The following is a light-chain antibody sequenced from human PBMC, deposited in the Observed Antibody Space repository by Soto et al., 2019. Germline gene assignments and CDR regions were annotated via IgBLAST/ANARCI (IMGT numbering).Light chain of an antibody. CDR2: EVN. V-gene: IGLV2-14*01. J-gene: IGLJ1*01. CDR3: SSYTTTNTYV. CDR1: SSDVGGYNS. Sequence: QSALTQPASVSGSPGRSITISCTGTSSDVGGYNSVSWYQQEPGKAPKLLIYEVNNRFSGVSNRFSGSKSGNTASLTISGLLTEDEADYYCSSYTTTNTYVFGTGTKVTVL.